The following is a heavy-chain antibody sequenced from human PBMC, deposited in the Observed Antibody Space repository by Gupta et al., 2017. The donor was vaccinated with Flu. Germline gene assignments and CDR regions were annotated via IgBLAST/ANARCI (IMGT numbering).Heavy chain of an antibody. V-gene: IGHV3-48*03. CDR3: ARVQLRVTLLMVGGFDY. D-gene: IGHD5-18*01. Sequence: EVQLVESGGGLVQPGGSLRLSCAASGFTFSSYEMNRFRQAPGKGLEWVSYISSSGSTIYYADSVKGRFTISRDNAKNSLYLQMNSLRAEDTAVYYCARVQLRVTLLMVGGFDYWGQGTLVTVSS. J-gene: IGHJ4*02. CDR1: GFTFSSYE. CDR2: ISSSGSTI.